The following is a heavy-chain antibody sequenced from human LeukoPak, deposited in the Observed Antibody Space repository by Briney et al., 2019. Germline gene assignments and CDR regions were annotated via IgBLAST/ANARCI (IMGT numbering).Heavy chain of an antibody. CDR1: GGSFTGYH. Sequence: SETLSLTCAVYGGSFTGYHWSWIRQPPGKGLEWIGEIDHSGSTNYNPSLKSRVTISVVTSKNQFSLKVSSVTAADTAVYYCARGQEKQWLVGVSWYFQHWGQGTLVTVSS. CDR3: ARGQEKQWLVGVSWYFQH. D-gene: IGHD6-19*01. V-gene: IGHV4-34*01. J-gene: IGHJ1*01. CDR2: IDHSGST.